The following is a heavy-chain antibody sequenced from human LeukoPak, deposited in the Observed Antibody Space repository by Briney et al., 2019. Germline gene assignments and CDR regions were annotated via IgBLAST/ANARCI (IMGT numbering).Heavy chain of an antibody. CDR2: INPSGGST. CDR3: ARDKWPVVIAIGEFDY. Sequence: ASLKPSCKAYGYTFTSYYMQWVPQAPGQRLKWMGIINPSGGSTSYAQKFQGRVTMTSDASTSTVYMELSSLRSEDPALNYCARDKWPVVIAIGEFDYCGQGTLVTVSS. V-gene: IGHV1-46*03. D-gene: IGHD2-21*01. J-gene: IGHJ4*02. CDR1: GYTFTSYY.